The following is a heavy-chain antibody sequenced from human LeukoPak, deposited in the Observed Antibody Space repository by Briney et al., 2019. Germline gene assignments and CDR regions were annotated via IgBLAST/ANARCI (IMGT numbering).Heavy chain of an antibody. CDR1: GGSISSYY. CDR2: IYYSGST. V-gene: IGHV4-59*01. J-gene: IGHJ6*02. CDR3: ARGMTTNYYYYYGMDV. Sequence: SETLSLTCTVSGGSISSYYWSWIRQPPGKGLEWIGYIYYSGSTNYNPSLKSRVTISVDTSKNQFSLKLSSVTAADTAVYYCARGMTTNYYYYYGMDVWGQGTTVTDSS. D-gene: IGHD4-11*01.